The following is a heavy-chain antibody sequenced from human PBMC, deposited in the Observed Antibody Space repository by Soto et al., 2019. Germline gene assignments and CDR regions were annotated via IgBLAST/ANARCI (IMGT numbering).Heavy chain of an antibody. V-gene: IGHV4-31*03. CDR3: ARGELRFWFDP. J-gene: IGHJ5*02. CDR1: GGSIRSGGYY. Sequence: QVQLQESGPGLVKPSQTLSLTCTVSGGSIRSGGYYWSWIRQHPGKGLEWIGYIYYSGSPYYNPSLKSRVTISVYTAKNQFSLKLSSVTAADTAVYYCARGELRFWFDPWGQGTLVTVSA. CDR2: IYYSGSP. D-gene: IGHD1-26*01.